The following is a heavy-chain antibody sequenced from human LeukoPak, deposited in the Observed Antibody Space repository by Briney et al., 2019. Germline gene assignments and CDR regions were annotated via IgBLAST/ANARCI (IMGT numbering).Heavy chain of an antibody. CDR3: AGHFGAWHYFDY. CDR1: GFTLRSYV. CDR2: ISGSGDST. J-gene: IGHJ4*02. V-gene: IGHV3-23*01. Sequence: PGGSLRLSCVASGFTLRSYVMNWVRQTPGKGLEWVSSISGSGDSTFYADSVKGRFSISRDNSKNTLYLQVNSLRPEDTAVYYCAGHFGAWHYFDYWGQGTLVTVSS. D-gene: IGHD3-3*01.